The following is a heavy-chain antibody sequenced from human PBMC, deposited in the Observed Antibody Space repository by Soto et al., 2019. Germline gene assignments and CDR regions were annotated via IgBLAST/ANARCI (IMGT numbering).Heavy chain of an antibody. CDR1: GFTFSDYV. CDR3: AKGGRQWLVTSDFNY. D-gene: IGHD6-19*01. V-gene: IGHV3-30*18. CDR2: VSHDGRNT. Sequence: VQLVESGGGVVQPGRSLRLSFAASGFTFSDYVMHCVRQAPGKGLEWVAVVSHDGRNTNYADSVKGRFTISRASSKNTVSLEMTSLRAEDTAVYYCAKGGRQWLVTSDFNYWGQGALVTVSS. J-gene: IGHJ4*02.